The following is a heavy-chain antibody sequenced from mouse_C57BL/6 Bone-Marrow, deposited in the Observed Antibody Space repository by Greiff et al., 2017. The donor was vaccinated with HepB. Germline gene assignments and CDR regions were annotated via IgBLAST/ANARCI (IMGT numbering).Heavy chain of an antibody. CDR2: IYPGDGDT. J-gene: IGHJ2*01. V-gene: IGHV1-82*01. Sequence: QVQLKQSGPELVKPGASVKISCKASGYAFSSSWMNWVKQRPGKGLEWIGRIYPGDGDTNYNGKFKSKATLTADKSSSTAYMQLSSLTSEDSAVYFCARRDYYYGSNDYWGQGTTLTVSS. CDR3: ARRDYYYGSNDY. D-gene: IGHD1-1*01. CDR1: GYAFSSSW.